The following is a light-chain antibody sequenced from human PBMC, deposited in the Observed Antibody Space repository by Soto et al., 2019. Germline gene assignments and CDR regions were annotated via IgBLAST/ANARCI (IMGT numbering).Light chain of an antibody. J-gene: IGKJ1*01. CDR1: QSITRY. V-gene: IGKV1-39*01. CDR2: AAS. CDR3: QQTYSTPVA. Sequence: DIQMTQSPSSLSASVGDRVTITCRASQSITRYLIWYQQRPGKAPKLLIYAASSLQSGVPSRFSGSGYGTDFTLTISSLQPEDFATYYCQQTYSTPVAFGQGTKEEIE.